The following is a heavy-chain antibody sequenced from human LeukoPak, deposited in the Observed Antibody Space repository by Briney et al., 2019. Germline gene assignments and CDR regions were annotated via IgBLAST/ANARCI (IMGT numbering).Heavy chain of an antibody. J-gene: IGHJ5*02. D-gene: IGHD3-10*01. Sequence: ASVKVSCTASGYTFTSYYMHWVRQVPGQGLEWMGIINPSGGSASYAQKFQGRVTMTRDMSTSTVYMELSSLRSEDTAVYYCARERAPVPLNYGSGSYGGYNWFDPWGQGTLVTVSS. CDR1: GYTFTSYY. CDR3: ARERAPVPLNYGSGSYGGYNWFDP. CDR2: INPSGGSA. V-gene: IGHV1-46*01.